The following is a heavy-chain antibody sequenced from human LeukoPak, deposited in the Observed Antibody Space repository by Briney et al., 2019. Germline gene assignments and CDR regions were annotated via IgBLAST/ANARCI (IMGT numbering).Heavy chain of an antibody. CDR3: ASAPGGYSYGYPFDY. Sequence: SVKVSCKASGGTFSSYAISWVRQAPGQGLEWMGGIIPIFGTANYAQKFQGRVTVTADESTSTAYMELSSLRSEDTAVYYCASAPGGYSYGYPFDYWGQGTLVTVSS. CDR1: GGTFSSYA. V-gene: IGHV1-69*13. D-gene: IGHD5-18*01. CDR2: IIPIFGTA. J-gene: IGHJ4*02.